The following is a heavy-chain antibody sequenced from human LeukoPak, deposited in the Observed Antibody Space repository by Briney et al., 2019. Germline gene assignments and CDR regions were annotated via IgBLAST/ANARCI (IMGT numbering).Heavy chain of an antibody. D-gene: IGHD3-10*01. CDR1: GFTFSSYA. Sequence: GGSLRLSCAASGFTFSSYAMHWVRQAPGKGLEWVTVISYDGSNKYYADSVKGRFTISRDNSKNTLYLQMNSLRAEDTAVYYCAKDRGLLWFGDGSGMDVWGQGTTVTVSS. CDR2: ISYDGSNK. J-gene: IGHJ6*02. V-gene: IGHV3-30*04. CDR3: AKDRGLLWFGDGSGMDV.